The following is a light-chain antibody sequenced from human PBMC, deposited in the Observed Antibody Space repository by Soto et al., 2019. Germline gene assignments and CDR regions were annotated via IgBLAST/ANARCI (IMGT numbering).Light chain of an antibody. V-gene: IGLV2-14*01. CDR1: RSDVGGYND. CDR2: EVS. Sequence: QSALTQPASVSVSPGQSITISCTGTRSDVGGYNDVSWHQQHPGKAPKLMIFEVSYRPSGVSDRFSGSKSGNTASLTISGLQADDEADYYCSSNTRSSLYVFGTGTKLTVL. CDR3: SSNTRSSLYV. J-gene: IGLJ1*01.